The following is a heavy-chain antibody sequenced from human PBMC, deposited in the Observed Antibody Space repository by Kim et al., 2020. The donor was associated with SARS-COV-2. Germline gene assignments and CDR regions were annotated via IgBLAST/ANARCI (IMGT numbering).Heavy chain of an antibody. Sequence: GGSLRLSCAASGFTFSSYAMHWVRQAPGKGLEWVAVISYDGSNKYYVDPVKGRFTISRDNSKNTLYLQMNSLRAEDTAVYYWAKEDGSYYYYYYGMDVWG. D-gene: IGHD1-26*01. V-gene: IGHV3-30-3*02. CDR3: AKEDGSYYYYYYGMDV. CDR1: GFTFSSYA. CDR2: ISYDGSNK. J-gene: IGHJ6*01.